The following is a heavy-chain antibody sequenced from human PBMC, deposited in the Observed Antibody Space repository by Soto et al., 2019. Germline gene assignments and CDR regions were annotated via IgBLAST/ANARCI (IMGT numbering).Heavy chain of an antibody. V-gene: IGHV3-23*01. CDR2: ISGSGGST. D-gene: IGHD6-13*01. CDR1: GFTFSSYA. Sequence: GGSLRLSCAASGFTFSSYAMSWVRQAPGKGLEWVSAISGSGGSTYYADSVKGRFTISRDNSKNTLYLQMNSLRAEDTAVYYCVRDFSSGRSSWPTTTFDPWRQGPLVTAPQ. CDR3: VRDFSSGRSSWPTTTFDP. J-gene: IGHJ5*02.